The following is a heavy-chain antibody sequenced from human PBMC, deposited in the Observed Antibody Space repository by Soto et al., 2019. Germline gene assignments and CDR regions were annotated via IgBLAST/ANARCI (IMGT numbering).Heavy chain of an antibody. CDR1: GFTFSMYS. D-gene: IGHD2-21*02. J-gene: IGHJ6*02. Sequence: GGSLRVSCEVSGFTFSMYSMSWVRQSPGKGLEWVAKIPQDGVDGHYADSVKGRFTISRDNGKNSLYLQLNNPRAEDTAVYYCARDHLILPAHDFFYGSDVWGRGATVTVSS. CDR3: ARDHLILPAHDFFYGSDV. CDR2: IPQDGVDG. V-gene: IGHV3-7*03.